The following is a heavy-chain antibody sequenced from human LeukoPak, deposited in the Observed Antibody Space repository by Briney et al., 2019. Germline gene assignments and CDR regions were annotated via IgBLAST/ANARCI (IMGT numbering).Heavy chain of an antibody. J-gene: IGHJ4*02. V-gene: IGHV4-30-2*01. CDR2: IYHSGST. D-gene: IGHD3-3*01. Sequence: SQTLSLTCTVSGGSISSGGYYWSWIRQPPGKGLEWIGYIYHSGSTNYNPSLKSRVTISVDTSKNQFSLKLSSVTAADTAVYYCARSSKLRFQRAPFDYWGQGTLVTVSS. CDR1: GGSISSGGYY. CDR3: ARSSKLRFQRAPFDY.